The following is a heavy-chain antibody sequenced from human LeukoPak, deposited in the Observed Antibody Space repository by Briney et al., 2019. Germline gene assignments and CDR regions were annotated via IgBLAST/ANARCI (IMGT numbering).Heavy chain of an antibody. CDR3: AKDSSGYYFDY. V-gene: IGHV3-9*01. CDR1: GFTFDDYA. Sequence: PGRSLRLSCAASGFTFDDYAMHWVRQAPGKGLEWVSGISWNSGSIGYADSAKGRFTISRDNAKNSLYLQMNSLRAEDTALYYCAKDSSGYYFDYWGQGTLVTVSP. J-gene: IGHJ4*02. D-gene: IGHD3-22*01. CDR2: ISWNSGSI.